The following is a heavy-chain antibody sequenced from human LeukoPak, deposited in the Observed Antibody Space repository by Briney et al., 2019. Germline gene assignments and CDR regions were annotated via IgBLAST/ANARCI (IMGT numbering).Heavy chain of an antibody. J-gene: IGHJ4*02. CDR2: IKSKTDGGTT. CDR1: GFTFSNAW. Sequence: GGSLRLSCEASGFTFSNAWMSWVRQAPGKGPEWVGCIKSKTDGGTTDYAAPVKGRFTISRDDSKNTLYLQMNSLKTEDTAVYYCYVAVAGISIWGQGTLVTVSS. D-gene: IGHD6-19*01. V-gene: IGHV3-15*01. CDR3: YVAVAGISI.